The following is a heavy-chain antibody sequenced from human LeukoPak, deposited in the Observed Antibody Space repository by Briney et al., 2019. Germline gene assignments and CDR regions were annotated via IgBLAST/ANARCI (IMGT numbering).Heavy chain of an antibody. CDR1: GFTLDDYD. D-gene: IGHD2-21*01. Sequence: GGSLRLSCAASGFTLDDYDMRWVRHAAGKGLEWVSLISGDGGSTYYADSLKRRFTISRDNSNKSLYLQMNSLRTEDAAVYYCAKDIGESYSYYGMDVWGQGTTVTVSS. CDR2: ISGDGGST. V-gene: IGHV3-43*02. J-gene: IGHJ6*02. CDR3: AKDIGESYSYYGMDV.